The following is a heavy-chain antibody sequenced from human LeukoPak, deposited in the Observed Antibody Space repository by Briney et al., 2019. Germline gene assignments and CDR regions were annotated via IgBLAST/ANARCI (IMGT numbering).Heavy chain of an antibody. J-gene: IGHJ3*02. CDR1: GYSFTSYW. Sequence: VESLKISCKGSGYSFTSYWICWVRQIPGKGLEWMGIIYPGDSDTRYSPSFQGQVTISADKSISTAYLQWSSLKASDTAMYYCARGDKLEPGAFDIWGQGTMVTVSS. V-gene: IGHV5-51*01. CDR3: ARGDKLEPGAFDI. D-gene: IGHD1-1*01. CDR2: IYPGDSDT.